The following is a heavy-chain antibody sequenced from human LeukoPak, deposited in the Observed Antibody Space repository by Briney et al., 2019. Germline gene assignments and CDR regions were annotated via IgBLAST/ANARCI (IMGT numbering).Heavy chain of an antibody. Sequence: GGSLRLSCAASGVTFSNDGMDWVRQAPGQGLEWVSSISASGTYIWYADSVKGQFTISRDNAKSSLYLQMDSLRAEDTAVYYCAKERACGASSCVAYYFDSWGQGTLVTVSS. CDR3: AKERACGASSCVAYYFDS. D-gene: IGHD2-2*01. CDR1: GVTFSNDG. J-gene: IGHJ4*02. CDR2: ISASGTYI. V-gene: IGHV3-21*01.